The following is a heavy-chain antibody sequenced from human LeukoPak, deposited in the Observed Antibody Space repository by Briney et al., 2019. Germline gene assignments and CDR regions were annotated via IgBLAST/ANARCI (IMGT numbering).Heavy chain of an antibody. V-gene: IGHV4-39*07. J-gene: IGHJ4*02. CDR2: IYYSGST. CDR1: GGSISSYY. Sequence: SETLSLTCTVSGGSISSYYWGWIRQPPGKGLEWIGSIYYSGSTYYNPSLKSRVTISVDTSKNQFSLKLSSVTAADTAVYYCAREIAVAGTYYWGQGTLVTVSS. CDR3: AREIAVAGTYY. D-gene: IGHD6-19*01.